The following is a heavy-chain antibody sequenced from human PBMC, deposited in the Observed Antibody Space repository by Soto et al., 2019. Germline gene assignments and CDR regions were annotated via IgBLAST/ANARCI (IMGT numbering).Heavy chain of an antibody. CDR1: GGSLRGYS. V-gene: IGHV4-59*08. D-gene: IGHD3-22*01. Sequence: SETLSLTCTVSGGSLRGYSWSWIRQSPGKGLEWIGYVYSGGGTNYSPSFMGRVTISVDTTDNQFSLKLSSVTAADTAVYYCASSGYYDTSGYYFYFDYWGQETLVTVS. CDR2: VYSGGGT. CDR3: ASSGYYDTSGYYFYFDY. J-gene: IGHJ4*02.